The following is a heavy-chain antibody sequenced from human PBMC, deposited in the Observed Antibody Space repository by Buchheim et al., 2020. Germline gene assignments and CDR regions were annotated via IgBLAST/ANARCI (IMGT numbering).Heavy chain of an antibody. CDR1: GFTFSSYW. V-gene: IGHV3-7*01. CDR3: ARRSGRHQQWELPLYFDY. J-gene: IGHJ4*02. D-gene: IGHD1-26*01. CDR2: IKQDGSEK. Sequence: EVQLVESGGGLVQPGGSLRLSCAASGFTFSSYWMSWVRQAPGKGLEWVANIKQDGSEKYYVDSVKGRFTISRDNAKNHLDLQMNSLRAEDTAVYYCARRSGRHQQWELPLYFDYWGQGTL.